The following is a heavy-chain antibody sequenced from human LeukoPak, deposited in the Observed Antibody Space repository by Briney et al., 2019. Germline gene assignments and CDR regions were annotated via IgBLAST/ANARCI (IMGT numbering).Heavy chain of an antibody. CDR1: GGTFSSYA. J-gene: IGHJ6*03. D-gene: IGHD2-2*01. V-gene: IGHV1-69*05. CDR3: ARETWRYCSSTSCYGPYYYYYCMDV. Sequence: ASVKVSCKASGGTFSSYAISWVRQAPGQGLEWMGGIIPIFGTANYAQKFQGRVTITTDESTSTAYMELSSLRSEDTAVYYCARETWRYCSSTSCYGPYYYYYCMDVWGKGTTVTVSS. CDR2: IIPIFGTA.